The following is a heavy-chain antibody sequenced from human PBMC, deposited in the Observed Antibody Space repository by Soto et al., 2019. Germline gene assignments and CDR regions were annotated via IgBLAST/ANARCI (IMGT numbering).Heavy chain of an antibody. CDR3: GKNSSSGGGGPNWFDP. CDR1: GFTFSTFV. V-gene: IGHV3-23*01. CDR2: ISTSGDRT. J-gene: IGHJ5*02. Sequence: EVQLLESGGDLVQPGGSLRLSCAASGFTFSTFVMNWVRQAPGEGLEWLSAISTSGDRTYYADSVKGRFTISRDNSKNTLYLQMASLGGEDTAKYYWGKNSSSGGGGPNWFDPWGQGTLVTVSS. D-gene: IGHD3-10*01.